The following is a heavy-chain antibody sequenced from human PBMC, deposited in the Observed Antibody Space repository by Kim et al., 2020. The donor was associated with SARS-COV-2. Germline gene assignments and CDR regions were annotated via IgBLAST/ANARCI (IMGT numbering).Heavy chain of an antibody. Sequence: AISGDGSNTYYADSVKGRFTISRDNSKNTLFLQMNSLGTEDTAIYYCTKNTWGQGTLVTVSS. CDR3: TKNT. V-gene: IGHV3-23*01. CDR2: ISGDGSNT. J-gene: IGHJ5*02.